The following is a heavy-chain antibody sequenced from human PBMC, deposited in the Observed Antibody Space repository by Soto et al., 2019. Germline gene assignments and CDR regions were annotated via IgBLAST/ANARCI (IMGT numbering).Heavy chain of an antibody. Sequence: QVQLVESGGGLVKPGGSLRLSCAASGFTFSDDYMSWIRQAPGKGLEWVSYISSSGSTIYYADSVKGRFTISRDSAKNSLYLQRNSLRAEDTAVYYCASDSGGYSNFYYYYYMDVWGKGRTVTVSS. D-gene: IGHD1-26*01. CDR2: ISSSGSTI. CDR1: GFTFSDDY. V-gene: IGHV3-11*01. CDR3: ASDSGGYSNFYYYYYMDV. J-gene: IGHJ6*03.